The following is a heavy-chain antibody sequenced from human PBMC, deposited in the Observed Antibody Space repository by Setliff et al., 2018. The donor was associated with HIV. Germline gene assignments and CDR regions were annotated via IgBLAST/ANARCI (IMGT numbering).Heavy chain of an antibody. Sequence: ASVKVSCKASGYTFTNYAMNWVRQAPGQGLEWMGWININTGNPTYAQGFTGRFVFSLDTSVSTAYLQISSLEAEDTAVYYCARARWSDVSPLYYSDLWGQGTLVTVPQ. CDR3: ARARWSDVSPLYYSDL. D-gene: IGHD1-26*01. CDR2: ININTGNP. V-gene: IGHV7-4-1*02. CDR1: GYTFTNYA. J-gene: IGHJ4*02.